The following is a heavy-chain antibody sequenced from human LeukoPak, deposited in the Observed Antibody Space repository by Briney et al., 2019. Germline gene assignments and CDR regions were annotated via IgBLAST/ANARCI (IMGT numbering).Heavy chain of an antibody. Sequence: SDTLSLTCAVSGYSISSSNWWGWIRQPPGKGLEWIGYIYYSGSIYYNPSLKSRVTMSVDTVKNQFSLNLNSVTAADTAVYYCARQSSGYYYGWFDPWGQGTLVTVSS. CDR3: ARQSSGYYYGWFDP. CDR1: GYSISSSNW. J-gene: IGHJ5*02. CDR2: IYYSGSI. V-gene: IGHV4-28*05. D-gene: IGHD3-22*01.